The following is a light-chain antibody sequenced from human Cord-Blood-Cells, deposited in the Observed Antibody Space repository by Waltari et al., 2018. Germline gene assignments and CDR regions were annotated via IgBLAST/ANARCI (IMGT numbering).Light chain of an antibody. CDR3: QQSYSTPFP. CDR2: AAY. Sequence: DIQMTQSPSSLSASVGDRVTITCRASQNISSYLNWYQRKPGKAPNLLFYAAYSLQSGFPSRFSGSGSDTDFTLSISSLQPEDFATYDCQQSYSTPFPFGAGPKVDI. J-gene: IGKJ3*01. V-gene: IGKV1-39*01. CDR1: QNISSY.